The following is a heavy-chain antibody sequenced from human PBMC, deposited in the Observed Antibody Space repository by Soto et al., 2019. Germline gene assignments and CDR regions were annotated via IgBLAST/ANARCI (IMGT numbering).Heavy chain of an antibody. Sequence: GGSLRLSCAASGCTFSDYYMSWIRQAPGKGLEWVSYISSSGSTIYYADSVKGRFTISRDNAKNSLYLQMNSLRAEDTAVYYCAREYYDILTGYSDYWGQGTLVTVSS. CDR1: GCTFSDYY. D-gene: IGHD3-9*01. J-gene: IGHJ4*02. V-gene: IGHV3-11*01. CDR3: AREYYDILTGYSDY. CDR2: ISSSGSTI.